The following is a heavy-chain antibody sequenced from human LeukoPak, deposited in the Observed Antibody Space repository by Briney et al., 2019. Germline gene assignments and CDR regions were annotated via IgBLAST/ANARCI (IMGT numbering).Heavy chain of an antibody. Sequence: GGSLRLSCAASGFTFSSYEMNWVRQAPGKGLEWVSYISSSGSTIYYADSVKGRFTISRDNAKNSLYLQMNSLRAEDTAVYYCARDPYSGSYGDYYYYYMDVWGKGTTVTISS. CDR1: GFTFSSYE. V-gene: IGHV3-48*03. CDR3: ARDPYSGSYGDYYYYYMDV. D-gene: IGHD1-26*01. CDR2: ISSSGSTI. J-gene: IGHJ6*03.